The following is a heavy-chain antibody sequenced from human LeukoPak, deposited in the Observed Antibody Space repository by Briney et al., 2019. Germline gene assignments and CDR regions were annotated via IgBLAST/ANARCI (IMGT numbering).Heavy chain of an antibody. CDR1: GFTFSSSA. D-gene: IGHD1-26*01. Sequence: PGGSLRLSCVASGFTFSSSAMSWVRQTPGKGLEWFSGVTGSGGRTSYADSVKGRFTISRDNSKNTLYLQMNSLRAEDTALYYCARVVGATGGNYFDYWGQGTLVTVSS. J-gene: IGHJ4*02. V-gene: IGHV3-23*01. CDR2: VTGSGGRT. CDR3: ARVVGATGGNYFDY.